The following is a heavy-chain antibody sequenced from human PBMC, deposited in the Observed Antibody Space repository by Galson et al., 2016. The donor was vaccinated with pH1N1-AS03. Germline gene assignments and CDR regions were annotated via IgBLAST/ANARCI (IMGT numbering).Heavy chain of an antibody. CDR1: GYTFTSYY. CDR2: INPSDGNT. D-gene: IGHD4/OR15-4a*01. V-gene: IGHV1-46*01. CDR3: ARVSAGLTGYYYAMDV. J-gene: IGHJ6*02. Sequence: SVKVSCKASGYTFTSYYIHWVRQAPGQGREWMGIINPSDGNTNYAQRFQGRVTMTRDTSTSTVYMELSNLRSADTAVYYCARVSAGLTGYYYAMDVWGQGTTVTVSS.